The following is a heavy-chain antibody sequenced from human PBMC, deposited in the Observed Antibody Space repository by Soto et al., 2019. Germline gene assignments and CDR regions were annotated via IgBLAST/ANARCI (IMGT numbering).Heavy chain of an antibody. CDR3: AGWGGHDYNY. CDR1: GFTFSDFY. CDR2: IRPDGDGP. Sequence: EVQLVQSGGGLVQPGGSLRLSCVGSGFTFSDFYMNWVRQAPGKGLEWVANIRPDGDGPNLVESVKGRFTTSRDNAKKSLFLQMNSLRADDTAVDYCAGWGGHDYNYWGQGLLVTVSS. D-gene: IGHD4-4*01. V-gene: IGHV3-7*03. J-gene: IGHJ4*02.